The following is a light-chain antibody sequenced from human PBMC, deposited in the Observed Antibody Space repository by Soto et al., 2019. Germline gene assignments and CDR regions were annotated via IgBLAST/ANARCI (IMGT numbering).Light chain of an antibody. CDR2: GAS. V-gene: IGKV3-20*01. J-gene: IGKJ4*01. Sequence: EVELTHSRATLTLSPEETATLACRASQSVSSSFLAWYQQKPGQAPRLLIYGASSRATGIPDRFSGGGSGTDFSLTISLLDPEDLAVYYCQLFGSFLGTFGGGTKVDI. CDR1: QSVSSSF. CDR3: QLFGSFLGT.